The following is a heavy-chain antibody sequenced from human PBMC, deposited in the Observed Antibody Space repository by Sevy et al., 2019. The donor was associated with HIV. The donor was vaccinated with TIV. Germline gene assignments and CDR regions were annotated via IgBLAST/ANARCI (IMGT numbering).Heavy chain of an antibody. Sequence: GGSLSLSCAASGFPFSNVWMSWVGKAQGKGLEWVAHVKSKTDGGTTDYAAPVRGRFTISRDDSKKTLYLQMNSLKTEDTAVYYCTTGGSLFQHWGQGTLVTVSS. V-gene: IGHV3-15*01. CDR3: TTGGSLFQH. J-gene: IGHJ1*01. CDR2: VKSKTDGGTT. CDR1: GFPFSNVW. D-gene: IGHD3-16*01.